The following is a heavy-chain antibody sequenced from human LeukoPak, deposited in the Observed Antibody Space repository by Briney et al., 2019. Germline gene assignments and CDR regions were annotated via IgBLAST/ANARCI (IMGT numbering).Heavy chain of an antibody. CDR1: GYTLTELS. Sequence: ASVKVSCKVSGYTLTELSMHWVRQAPGKGLEWMGGFDPEDGETIYAQKFQGRVTMTRDTSISTAYMELSRLRSDDTAVYYCARDRGIVVLPGATRYWFDPWGQGTLVTVSS. V-gene: IGHV1-24*01. D-gene: IGHD2-2*01. CDR2: FDPEDGET. J-gene: IGHJ5*02. CDR3: ARDRGIVVLPGATRYWFDP.